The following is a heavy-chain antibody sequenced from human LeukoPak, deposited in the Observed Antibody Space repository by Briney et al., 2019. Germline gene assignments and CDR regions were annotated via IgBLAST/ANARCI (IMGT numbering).Heavy chain of an antibody. V-gene: IGHV3-23*01. CDR2: ISGSGGST. CDR1: GFTFNNYA. D-gene: IGHD1-14*01. CDR3: AKSIRDRFYFDY. J-gene: IGHJ4*02. Sequence: PGGSLRLSCAASGFTFNNYAMTWVRQAPGKGLEWLSTISGSGGSTYYADSVKGRFTISRDNSKNTLYLQMNSLRAEDTAVYYCAKSIRDRFYFDYWGQGTLVTAS.